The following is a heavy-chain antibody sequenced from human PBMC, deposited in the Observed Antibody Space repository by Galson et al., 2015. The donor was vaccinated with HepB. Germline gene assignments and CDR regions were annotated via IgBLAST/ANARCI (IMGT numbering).Heavy chain of an antibody. D-gene: IGHD3-22*01. CDR2: ISVAGGRA. Sequence: SLRLSCAVSGFNFNNYAMSWVRQAPGKGLEWVSGISVAGGRAYYGESVRGRFSISRDNSKKMVVLEINNLRAEDTAVYYCAKVRDHNDNSGYNGMDVWGQGITVTVSS. CDR3: AKVRDHNDNSGYNGMDV. CDR1: GFNFNNYA. V-gene: IGHV3-23*01. J-gene: IGHJ6*02.